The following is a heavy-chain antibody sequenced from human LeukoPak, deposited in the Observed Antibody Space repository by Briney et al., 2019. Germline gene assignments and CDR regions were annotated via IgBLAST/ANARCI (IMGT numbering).Heavy chain of an antibody. CDR1: GYTFTSYD. D-gene: IGHD6-13*01. Sequence: GASVKVSCKASGYTFTSYDINWVRQATGQVLEWMGWMNPNSGNTGYAQKFQGRVTMTRNTSISTAYMELSSLRSEDTAVYYCATSIAAAGTYDYWGQGTLVTVSS. CDR2: MNPNSGNT. CDR3: ATSIAAAGTYDY. J-gene: IGHJ4*02. V-gene: IGHV1-8*01.